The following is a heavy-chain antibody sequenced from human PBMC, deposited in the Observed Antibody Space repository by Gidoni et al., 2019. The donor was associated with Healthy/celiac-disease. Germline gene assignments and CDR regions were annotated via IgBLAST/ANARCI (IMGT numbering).Heavy chain of an antibody. CDR1: GFTFSSYA. CDR3: AKSISYDPGVYYGMDV. D-gene: IGHD5-18*01. Sequence: EVQLLESGGGLVQPGGSLRLSCAASGFTFSSYAMSWVRQAPGKGLEWVSAISGSGGSTYYADSVKGRFTISRDNSKNTLYLQMNSLRAEDTAVYYCAKSISYDPGVYYGMDVWGQGTTVTVSS. V-gene: IGHV3-23*01. J-gene: IGHJ6*02. CDR2: ISGSGGST.